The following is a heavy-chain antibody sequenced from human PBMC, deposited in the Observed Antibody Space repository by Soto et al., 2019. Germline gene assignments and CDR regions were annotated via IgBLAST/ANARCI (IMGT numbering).Heavy chain of an antibody. CDR3: ARPEKGRSHSSGYYYDYYYGMDV. CDR2: IIPIFGTA. CDR1: GGTFSSYA. D-gene: IGHD3-22*01. V-gene: IGHV1-69*13. Sequence: ASVKVSCKASGGTFSSYAISWVRQAPGQGLEWMGGIIPIFGTANYAQKFQGRVTITADESTSTAYMELSSLRSEDTAVYYCARPEKGRSHSSGYYYDYYYGMDVWGQGTTVTVSS. J-gene: IGHJ6*02.